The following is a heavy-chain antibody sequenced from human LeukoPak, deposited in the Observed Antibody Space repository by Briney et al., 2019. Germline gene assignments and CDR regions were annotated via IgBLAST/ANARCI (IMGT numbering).Heavy chain of an antibody. CDR3: ARDQGTYYDFWSGTNRDYYYYYMDV. CDR2: IYYSGST. D-gene: IGHD3-3*01. V-gene: IGHV4-59*01. J-gene: IGHJ6*03. CDR1: GGSISSYY. Sequence: SETLSLTCTVSGGSISSYYWSWIRQPPGKGLEWIGYIYYSGSTNYNPSLKSRVTISVDTSKNQFSLKLSSVTAADTAVYYCARDQGTYYDFWSGTNRDYYYYYMDVRGKGTTVTVSS.